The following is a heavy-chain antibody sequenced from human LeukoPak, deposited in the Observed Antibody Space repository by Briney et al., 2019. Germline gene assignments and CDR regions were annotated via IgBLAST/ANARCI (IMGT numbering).Heavy chain of an antibody. Sequence: GGSLRLSCAASGFTVSSNYMSWLRQAPGKGLEWVSDIYSGGSTYYADSVKGRFTISIDNSKNTLYLQVNSLRAEDTAVDYCARGFESSGWDGGYWGQGTLVTVSS. CDR1: GFTVSSNY. CDR3: ARGFESSGWDGGY. D-gene: IGHD6-19*01. CDR2: IYSGGST. J-gene: IGHJ4*02. V-gene: IGHV3-53*01.